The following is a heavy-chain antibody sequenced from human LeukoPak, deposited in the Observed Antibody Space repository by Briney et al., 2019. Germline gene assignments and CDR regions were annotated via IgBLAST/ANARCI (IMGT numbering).Heavy chain of an antibody. CDR2: IWYDGSNK. J-gene: IGHJ4*02. CDR1: GFTFSSYG. D-gene: IGHD3-22*01. CDR3: ARASVYDSSYSYFDY. V-gene: IGHV3-33*01. Sequence: GGSLRLSCAASGFTFSSYGMHWVRQAPGKGLEWVAVIWYDGSNKYYADSVKGRFTISRDNSKNTLYLQMNSLRAEDTAVYYCARASVYDSSYSYFDYWGQGTLVTVSS.